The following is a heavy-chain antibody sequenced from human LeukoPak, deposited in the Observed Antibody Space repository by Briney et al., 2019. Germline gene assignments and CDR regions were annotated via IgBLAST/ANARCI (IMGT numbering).Heavy chain of an antibody. J-gene: IGHJ4*02. Sequence: GGSLRLSCGASGFTFSSYAMSWVRQAPRKGLEWVSGISASGHRTYYADSVKGRFTISRDNSKNTLYLQMNSLRAEDTAVYYCAKERSSGWPFDYWGQGTLVTVSS. V-gene: IGHV3-23*01. D-gene: IGHD6-19*01. CDR2: ISASGHRT. CDR3: AKERSSGWPFDY. CDR1: GFTFSSYA.